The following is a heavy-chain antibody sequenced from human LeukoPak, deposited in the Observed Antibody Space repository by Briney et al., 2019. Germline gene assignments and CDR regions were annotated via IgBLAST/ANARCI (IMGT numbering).Heavy chain of an antibody. CDR2: ITNSGGNT. J-gene: IGHJ4*02. D-gene: IGHD2-8*01. Sequence: HPGRSLRLSCAASGFTFSSYAMLWVRQAPGKGLEWVSTITNSGGNTYYADSVKGRFTISRDNSKNTLYLQMNSLRADDTAVYYCAKRRNGYYFDYWGQGTLVTVSS. CDR1: GFTFSSYA. CDR3: AKRRNGYYFDY. V-gene: IGHV3-23*01.